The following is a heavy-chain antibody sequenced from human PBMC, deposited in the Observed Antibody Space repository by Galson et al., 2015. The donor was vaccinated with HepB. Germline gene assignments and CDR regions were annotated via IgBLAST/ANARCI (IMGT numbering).Heavy chain of an antibody. J-gene: IGHJ6*02. V-gene: IGHV3-7*01. D-gene: IGHD2-15*01. Sequence: CLRLSCAASGFTFSSYWMNWVRQAPGKGLEWVANIKEDGTEKNYVGSVKGRFTISRDNAKNSLFLQMNHLRAEDTAVYYCVKDGSFGYHYHYYGMDVWGQGTTVTVSS. CDR3: VKDGSFGYHYHYYGMDV. CDR1: GFTFSSYW. CDR2: IKEDGTEK.